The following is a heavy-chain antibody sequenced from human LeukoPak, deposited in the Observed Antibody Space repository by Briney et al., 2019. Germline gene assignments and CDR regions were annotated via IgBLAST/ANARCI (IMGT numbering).Heavy chain of an antibody. V-gene: IGHV1-2*02. J-gene: IGHJ3*02. D-gene: IGHD2-15*01. Sequence: ASVKVSCKASGYTFTSYYMHWVRQAPGQGLEWMGWINPNSGGTNYAQKFQGRVTMTRDTSISTAYMELSRLRSDDTAVYYCASITATQTTSDAFDIWGQGTMVTVSS. CDR1: GYTFTSYY. CDR3: ASITATQTTSDAFDI. CDR2: INPNSGGT.